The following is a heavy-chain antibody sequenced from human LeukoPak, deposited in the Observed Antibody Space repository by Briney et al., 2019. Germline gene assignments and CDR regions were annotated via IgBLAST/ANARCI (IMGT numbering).Heavy chain of an antibody. J-gene: IGHJ4*02. CDR1: SGSLHTHY. CDR3: ARDRSSAYYRDYFDY. D-gene: IGHD3-16*01. CDR2: IYGGGNT. V-gene: IGHV4-4*07. Sequence: SETLSLTCTVSSGSLHTHYWSWIRQPAGKGLEWIGRIYGGGNTDYNPSLKSRVTMSVDTSENRFSLKLISVTAADTALYYCARDRSSAYYRDYFDYWGQGILVTVFS.